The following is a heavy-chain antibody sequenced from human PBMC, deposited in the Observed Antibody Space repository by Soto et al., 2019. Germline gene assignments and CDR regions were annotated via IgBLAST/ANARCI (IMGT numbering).Heavy chain of an antibody. Sequence: QVQLVESGGGVVQPGRSLRLSCAASGFTFSSYGMHWVRQAPGKGLEWVAVIWYDGSNKYYADSVKGRFTISRDNSKNPLYLQMNSLRAEDTAVYYCARESCSGGSCYSAPYFQHWGQGTLVTVSS. CDR1: GFTFSSYG. J-gene: IGHJ1*01. CDR3: ARESCSGGSCYSAPYFQH. V-gene: IGHV3-33*01. CDR2: IWYDGSNK. D-gene: IGHD2-15*01.